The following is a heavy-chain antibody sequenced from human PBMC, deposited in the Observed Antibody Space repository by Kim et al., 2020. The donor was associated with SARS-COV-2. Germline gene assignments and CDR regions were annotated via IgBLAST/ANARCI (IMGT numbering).Heavy chain of an antibody. D-gene: IGHD6-13*01. CDR3: TRLRSTSWYGDFYYMDV. J-gene: IGHJ6*03. Sequence: GGSLRLSCTASGFTFGDFGLSWVRQAPGKGLELVGFIRSKGYSGTTENAASVKGRFTISRDDSKSIAYLQMNSLKAEDIAVYYCTRLRSTSWYGDFYYMDVWGNGTTVTVSS. CDR1: GFTFGDFG. CDR2: IRSKGYSGTT. V-gene: IGHV3-49*04.